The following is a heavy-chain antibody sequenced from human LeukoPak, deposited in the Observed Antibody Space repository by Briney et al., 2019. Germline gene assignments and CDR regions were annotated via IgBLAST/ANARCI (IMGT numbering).Heavy chain of an antibody. J-gene: IGHJ3*02. CDR2: ISSSSSTI. V-gene: IGHV3-48*01. Sequence: SGGSLRLSCAASGFTFSSYSMNWVRQAPGKGLEWVSYISSSSSTIYYADSVKGRFTISRDNAKNSLYLQMNSLRAEDTAVYYCARDLHNLVVPAAVDAFDIWGQGTMVTVSS. CDR3: ARDLHNLVVPAAVDAFDI. D-gene: IGHD2-2*01. CDR1: GFTFSSYS.